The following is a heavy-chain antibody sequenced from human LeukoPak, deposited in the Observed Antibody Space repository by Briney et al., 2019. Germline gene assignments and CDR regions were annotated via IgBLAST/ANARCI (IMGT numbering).Heavy chain of an antibody. V-gene: IGHV3-74*03. CDR2: INSEESTT. CDR1: GFTFSSYW. CDR3: ARGLYTAMDV. Sequence: GGSLRLSCAASGFTFSSYWMHWVRQAPGKGLVWVSRINSEESTTTYADSVKGRFTISRDNAKNTLYLQMNSLRAEDTAVYYCARGLYTAMDVWGQGPRSPSP. D-gene: IGHD3-10*01. J-gene: IGHJ6*02.